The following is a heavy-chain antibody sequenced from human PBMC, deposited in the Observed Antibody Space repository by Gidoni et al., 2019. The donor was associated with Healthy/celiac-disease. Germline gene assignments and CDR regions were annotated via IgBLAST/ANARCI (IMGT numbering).Heavy chain of an antibody. CDR2: ISANNGKT. D-gene: IGHD4-17*01. V-gene: IGHV1-18*04. CDR3: ARDTVTKWLGP. Sequence: QVQLVQSGAEVKKPGASVKVSCKASGYIFTIYGISWVRQAPGQGLEWMGWISANNGKTDYAKKFQGRVTMTTDTSTSTAYMELNSLRSDDTAVYYCARDTVTKWLGPWGQGTLVTVSS. J-gene: IGHJ5*02. CDR1: GYIFTIYG.